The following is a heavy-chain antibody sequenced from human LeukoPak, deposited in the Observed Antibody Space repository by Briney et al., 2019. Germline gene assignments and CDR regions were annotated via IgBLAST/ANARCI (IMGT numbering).Heavy chain of an antibody. Sequence: PSETLSLTCTVSGGSISSYYWSWIRQPPGKGLEWIGYIYYSGNTYYNPSLKSRVTISVDTSKNQFSLKLISVTAADTAVYYCGRDDSMAIDYWGQGTLVTGSS. V-gene: IGHV4-59*12. CDR2: IYYSGNT. CDR1: GGSISSYY. D-gene: IGHD2-15*01. CDR3: GRDDSMAIDY. J-gene: IGHJ4*02.